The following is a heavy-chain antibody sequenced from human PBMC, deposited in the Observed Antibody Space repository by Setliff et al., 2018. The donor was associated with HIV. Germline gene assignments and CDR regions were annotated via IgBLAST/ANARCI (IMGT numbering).Heavy chain of an antibody. D-gene: IGHD1-26*01. V-gene: IGHV1-2*06. J-gene: IGHJ4*02. CDR3: ARVLWELPQGDY. CDR1: GYKFTGHH. Sequence: ASVKVSCKASGYKFTGHHIQWMRQAPGQGLEWMGRINPNMGDTQYAQKFQGRIIMTRDTSINTVYMELSSLTSDDTALYYCARVLWELPQGDYWGQGTLVTVSS. CDR2: INPNMGDT.